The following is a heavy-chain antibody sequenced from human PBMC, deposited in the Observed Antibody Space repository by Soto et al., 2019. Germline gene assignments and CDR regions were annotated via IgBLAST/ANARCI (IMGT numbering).Heavy chain of an antibody. V-gene: IGHV4-59*01. D-gene: IGHD2-15*01. Sequence: SETLSLTCTVSGGSISSYYWSWIRQPPRKGLECIGYMYYSGRTNYNPSLKSRVTISVDTSKNQFSLKLSSVTAADTAVYYCARGMYCSGGSCYSHWLDPWGQGTLVTVS. J-gene: IGHJ5*02. CDR2: MYYSGRT. CDR3: ARGMYCSGGSCYSHWLDP. CDR1: GGSISSYY.